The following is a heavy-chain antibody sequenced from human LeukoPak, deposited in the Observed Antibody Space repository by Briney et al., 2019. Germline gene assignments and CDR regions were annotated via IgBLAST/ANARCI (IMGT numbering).Heavy chain of an antibody. Sequence: PGGSLRLSCAASGFTFSSYAMSWVRQAPGKGLEWVSSISNISTYIYYADSVKGRFTISRDNVQNSLYLQMNSLRAEDTAVYYCAKERGITIFGVVINWGQGTLVTVSS. J-gene: IGHJ4*02. D-gene: IGHD3-3*01. V-gene: IGHV3-21*04. CDR2: ISNISTYI. CDR3: AKERGITIFGVVIN. CDR1: GFTFSSYA.